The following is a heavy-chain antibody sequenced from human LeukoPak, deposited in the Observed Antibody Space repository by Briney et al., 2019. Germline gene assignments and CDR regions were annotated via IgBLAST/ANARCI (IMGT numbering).Heavy chain of an antibody. CDR3: ARGIYDSSGYYPYYFDY. Sequence: PSETLSLICTVSGYSISSGYYWGWIRQPPGKGLEWIGSIYHSGRTFYNPSLKSRVTISVDTSKNQFSLKLSSVTAADTAVYYCARGIYDSSGYYPYYFDYWGQGTLVTVSS. V-gene: IGHV4-38-2*02. D-gene: IGHD3-22*01. CDR2: IYHSGRT. CDR1: GYSISSGYY. J-gene: IGHJ4*02.